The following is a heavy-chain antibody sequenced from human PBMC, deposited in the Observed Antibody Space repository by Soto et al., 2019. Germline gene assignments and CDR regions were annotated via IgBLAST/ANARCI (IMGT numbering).Heavy chain of an antibody. CDR3: VRGSYGELLFDY. D-gene: IGHD3-10*01. V-gene: IGHV1-2*04. Sequence: ASVKVSCKASGYSFTGNSMHWVRQAPGQGLEWMGWINPNNGGTNYAQSLRGWVTMTTDTSVSAAYMDLNRLKSDDTAIYYCVRGSYGELLFDYWGQGTPVTVSS. J-gene: IGHJ4*02. CDR1: GYSFTGNS. CDR2: INPNNGGT.